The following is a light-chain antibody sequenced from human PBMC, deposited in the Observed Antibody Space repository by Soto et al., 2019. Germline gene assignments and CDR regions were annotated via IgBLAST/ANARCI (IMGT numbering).Light chain of an antibody. V-gene: IGLV1-40*01. CDR3: QPYVNSLSVCV. Sequence: QSVLTQPPSVSGAPGQRVTISCTGSSSNIGAGYDVHWYQQLPGTAPNLLSYGNSNRPSGVPDRFSGSKSGTSASLAITGLQADTEDNYYYQPYVNSLSVCVFVGGTQLTVL. CDR1: SSNIGAGYD. CDR2: GNS. J-gene: IGLJ3*02.